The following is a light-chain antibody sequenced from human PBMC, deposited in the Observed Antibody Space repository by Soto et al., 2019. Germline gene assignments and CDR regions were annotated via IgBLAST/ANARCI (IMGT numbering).Light chain of an antibody. CDR3: RSYAGSTNDV. CDR1: SSDVGGYNY. J-gene: IGLJ1*01. CDR2: EVS. V-gene: IGLV2-8*01. Sequence: QSALTQPPSASGSPGQSVTISCTGTSSDVGGYNYVSWYQQHPGKAPKLMIYEVSKRPSGVPDRFSGSKSGNMASLTVSGPQAEDEADYYCRSYAGSTNDVFGTGTKLTVL.